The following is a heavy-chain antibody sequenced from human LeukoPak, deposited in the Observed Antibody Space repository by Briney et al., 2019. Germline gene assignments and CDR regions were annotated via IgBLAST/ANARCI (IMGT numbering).Heavy chain of an antibody. CDR1: GYSFTSYW. J-gene: IGHJ4*02. V-gene: IGHV5-51*01. Sequence: GESLKISCKGSGYSFTSYWIGWGRQMPGKGLEWMGIIYPGDSDTRYSPSFQGQVTISADKSISTAYLQWSSLKASGTAMYYCARSPDSIFGAFDYWGQGTLVTVSS. D-gene: IGHD3-3*01. CDR2: IYPGDSDT. CDR3: ARSPDSIFGAFDY.